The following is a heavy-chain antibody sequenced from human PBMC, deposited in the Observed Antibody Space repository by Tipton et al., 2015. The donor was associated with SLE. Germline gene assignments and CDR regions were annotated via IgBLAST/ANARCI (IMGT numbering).Heavy chain of an antibody. CDR2: ISYDGSNK. D-gene: IGHD4-17*01. CDR1: GITFSSYA. CDR3: ARELGDYGFDY. J-gene: IGHJ4*02. V-gene: IGHV3-30*04. Sequence: SLRLSCAASGITFSSYAMHWVRQAPGKGLEWVAVISYDGSNKYYADSVKGRFTISRDNSKNTLYLQMNSLRAEDTAVYYCARELGDYGFDYWGQGTLVTVSS.